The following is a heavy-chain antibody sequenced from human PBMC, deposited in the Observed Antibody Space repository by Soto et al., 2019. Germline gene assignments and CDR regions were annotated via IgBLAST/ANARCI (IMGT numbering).Heavy chain of an antibody. Sequence: ASVKVSCKASGYTFTSYGISWVRQAPGQGLEWMGWISAYNGNTNYAQKLQGRVTMTTDTSTSTAYMELRSLRSDDTAVYYCARDFLGNATSGSNSIDYWGQGTLVTVSS. D-gene: IGHD1-26*01. J-gene: IGHJ4*02. CDR1: GYTFTSYG. CDR2: ISAYNGNT. CDR3: ARDFLGNATSGSNSIDY. V-gene: IGHV1-18*01.